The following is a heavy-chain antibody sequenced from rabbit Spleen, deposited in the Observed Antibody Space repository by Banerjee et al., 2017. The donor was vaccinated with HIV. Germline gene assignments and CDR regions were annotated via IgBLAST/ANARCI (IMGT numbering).Heavy chain of an antibody. Sequence: QEQLVESGGGLVKPEGSLTLTCKASGFSFSGGDGICWGRQAPGKGLEWIACSYAGSSGSTYSAIWATGRFTFSKTSSTTVTLQMTSLTDADTATYFCARGGYGGHIYAMGLWGPGTLVTVS. J-gene: IGHJ6*01. CDR3: ARGGYGGHIYAMGL. CDR2: SYAGSSGST. CDR1: GFSFSGGDG. D-gene: IGHD4-2*01. V-gene: IGHV1S45*01.